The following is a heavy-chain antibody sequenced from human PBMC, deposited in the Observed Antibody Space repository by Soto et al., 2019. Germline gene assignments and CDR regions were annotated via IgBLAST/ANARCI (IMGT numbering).Heavy chain of an antibody. V-gene: IGHV1-2*04. Sequence: ASVKVSCKASGYSFTDYHIHRVRQAPGQGLEWLGRINPKSGGTSPAQKFQGWVTMTRDTSTSTVYMELSSLRSEDTAVYHCARGIVATMGGMDVWGQGTTVTVSS. CDR1: GYSFTDYH. D-gene: IGHD5-12*01. J-gene: IGHJ6*02. CDR2: INPKSGGT. CDR3: ARGIVATMGGMDV.